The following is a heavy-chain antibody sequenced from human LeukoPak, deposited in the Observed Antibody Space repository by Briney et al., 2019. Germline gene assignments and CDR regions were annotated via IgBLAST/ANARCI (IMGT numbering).Heavy chain of an antibody. Sequence: SETLSLTCTVSGGSISSYYWSWIRQPPGKGLEWIGYIYYSGSTKYNPSLKSRVTISVDTSKNQFSLKLSSVTAADTAVYYCARDQGTVLRYFDWYGDYMDVWGKGTTVTVSS. CDR1: GGSISSYY. CDR2: IYYSGST. J-gene: IGHJ6*03. CDR3: ARDQGTVLRYFDWYGDYMDV. V-gene: IGHV4-59*12. D-gene: IGHD3-9*01.